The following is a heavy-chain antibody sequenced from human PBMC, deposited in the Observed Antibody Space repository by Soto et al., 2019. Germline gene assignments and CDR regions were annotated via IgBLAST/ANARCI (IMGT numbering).Heavy chain of an antibody. CDR3: ARDFVYQDYYYYVDV. D-gene: IGHD2-2*01. V-gene: IGHV4-59*01. CDR2: IYYSGST. Sequence: QVQLQESGPGLVKPSETLSLTCTVSGGSISSYYWSWIRQPPGKGLEWIGYIYYSGSTNYNPSLKSRVTISVDTSKNQFSLKLSSVTAADTAVYYCARDFVYQDYYYYVDVWGKGTTVTVSS. CDR1: GGSISSYY. J-gene: IGHJ6*03.